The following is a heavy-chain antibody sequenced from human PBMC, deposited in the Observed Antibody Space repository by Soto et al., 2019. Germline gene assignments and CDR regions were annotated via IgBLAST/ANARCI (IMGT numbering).Heavy chain of an antibody. CDR2: IYDNGTT. CDR3: VRPLPSGRNYGLDV. D-gene: IGHD3-10*01. J-gene: IGHJ6*02. Sequence: PGGSLRLSCAASGVTVSNAYMAWVRQAPGMGLEWVSVIYDNGTTYYADSVKGRFTISRDTSTNTLSLQMDSLRAEDTAVYYCVRPLPSGRNYGLDVWGQGTTVTVSS. V-gene: IGHV3-53*01. CDR1: GVTVSNAY.